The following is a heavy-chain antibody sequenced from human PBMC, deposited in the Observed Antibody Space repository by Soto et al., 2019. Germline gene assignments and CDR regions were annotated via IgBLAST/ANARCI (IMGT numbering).Heavy chain of an antibody. J-gene: IGHJ4*02. V-gene: IGHV3-21*06. D-gene: IGHD1-26*01. CDR1: GFRFNSYS. CDR2: IDARSNYI. CDR3: VRKNEMAGATSAFEY. Sequence: PGGSLRLSCEASGFRFNSYSMNWVRQAPQKGLEWVSLIDARSNYIYYADSVKGRFTISRDNARNSLYLQMDSLRVEDTAVYYCVRKNEMAGATSAFEYWGQGTPVTVSS.